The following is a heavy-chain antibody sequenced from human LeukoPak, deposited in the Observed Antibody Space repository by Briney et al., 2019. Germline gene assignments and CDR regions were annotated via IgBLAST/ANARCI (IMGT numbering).Heavy chain of an antibody. Sequence: GEPLNISGKRSEYTFISYSIGWSGQMPGKGLDWMRITYPGDSDIRYNPSFQGQVTISADKSISTAYLHGSSLTASDTAMYYCARSYYDILTGYYPTGYDYWGQGTLVTVSS. D-gene: IGHD3-9*01. CDR1: EYTFISYS. CDR3: ARSYYDILTGYYPTGYDY. V-gene: IGHV5-51*01. J-gene: IGHJ4*02. CDR2: TYPGDSDI.